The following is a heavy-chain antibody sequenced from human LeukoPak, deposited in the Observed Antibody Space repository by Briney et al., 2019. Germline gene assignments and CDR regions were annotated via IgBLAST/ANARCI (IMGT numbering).Heavy chain of an antibody. CDR3: ASAPMQC. J-gene: IGHJ4*02. V-gene: IGHV3-30*02. CDR1: GFTFSSYG. CDR2: IRYDGSNK. D-gene: IGHD2-2*01. Sequence: GESLRLSCAAAGFTFSSYGMHWVRQAPGKGLEWVAFIRYDGSNKYYADSVKGRFTISRDNSKNTLYLQMNSLRAEDTAVYYCASAPMQCWGQGTLVTVSS.